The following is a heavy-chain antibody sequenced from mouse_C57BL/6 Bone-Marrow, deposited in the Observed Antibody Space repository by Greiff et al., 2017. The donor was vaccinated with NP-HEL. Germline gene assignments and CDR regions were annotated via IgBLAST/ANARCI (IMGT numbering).Heavy chain of an antibody. V-gene: IGHV5-4*01. J-gene: IGHJ4*01. CDR1: GFTFSSYA. CDR2: ISDGGSYT. Sequence: EVHLVESGGGLVKPGGSLKLSCAASGFTFSSYAMSWVRQTPEKRLEWVATISDGGSYTYYPDNVKGRFTISRDNAKNHLYLQMSHLKSEDTSMYYCARERELEMDYWGQGTSVTVSS. CDR3: ARERELEMDY.